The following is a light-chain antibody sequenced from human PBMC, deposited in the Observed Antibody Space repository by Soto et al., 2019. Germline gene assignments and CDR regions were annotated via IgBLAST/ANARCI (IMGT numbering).Light chain of an antibody. V-gene: IGKV1-16*02. J-gene: IGKJ2*01. CDR3: LQYHTYPFT. Sequence: DLPMTQSPSSLSASVGDRVTITCRASQGVYNYLAWLQQRPGKAPKSLIFSASSLQDGVPSKFSGSGSGTEFTLTITSLQPEDSAIYYCLQYHTYPFTFGQGTNVEI. CDR1: QGVYNY. CDR2: SAS.